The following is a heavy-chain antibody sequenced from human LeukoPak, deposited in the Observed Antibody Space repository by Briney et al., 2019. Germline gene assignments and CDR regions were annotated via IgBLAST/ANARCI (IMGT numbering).Heavy chain of an antibody. V-gene: IGHV1-46*01. CDR1: GYTFTSYY. CDR3: ARAVVPAAKFDY. CDR2: INPSGGST. D-gene: IGHD2-2*01. Sequence: ASVKVSCKPSGYTFTSYYMHWVRQAPGQGLEWMGIINPSGGSTSYAQKFQGRVTMTRDTSTSTVYMELSSLRSEDTAVYYCARAVVPAAKFDYWGQGTLVTVSS. J-gene: IGHJ4*02.